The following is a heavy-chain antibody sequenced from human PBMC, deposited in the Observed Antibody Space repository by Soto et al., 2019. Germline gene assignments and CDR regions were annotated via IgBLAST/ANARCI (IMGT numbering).Heavy chain of an antibody. CDR1: GGSFSGYY. D-gene: IGHD6-6*01. CDR2: INHSGST. CDR3: ARGGIAARLYYYYYGMDV. Sequence: SETLSLTCAVYGGSFSGYYWSWIRQPPGKGLEWIGEINHSGSTNYNPSLKSRVTISVDTSKNQFSLKLSSVTAADTAVYYCARGGIAARLYYYYYGMDVWGHGTTVTVSS. J-gene: IGHJ6*02. V-gene: IGHV4-34*01.